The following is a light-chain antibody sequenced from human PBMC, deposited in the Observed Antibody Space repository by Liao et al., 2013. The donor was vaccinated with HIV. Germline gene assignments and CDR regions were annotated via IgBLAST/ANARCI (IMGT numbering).Light chain of an antibody. CDR2: QDS. Sequence: SYELTQPPSVSVSPGQTASITCSGDKLGDKYACWYQQKPGQSPVLVIYQDSKRPSGIPERFSGSNSGNTATLTISGTQAMDEADYYCQAWDRNNVVFGGGTKLTVL. J-gene: IGLJ2*01. CDR1: KLGDKY. CDR3: QAWDRNNVV. V-gene: IGLV3-1*01.